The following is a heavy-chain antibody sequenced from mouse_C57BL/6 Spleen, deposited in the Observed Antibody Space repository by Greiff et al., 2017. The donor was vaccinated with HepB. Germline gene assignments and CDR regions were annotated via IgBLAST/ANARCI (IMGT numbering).Heavy chain of an antibody. V-gene: IGHV5-12*01. D-gene: IGHD2-3*01. Sequence: EVKVEESGGGLVQPGGSLKLSCAASGFTFSDYYMYWVRQTPEKRLEWVAYISNGGGSTYYPDTVKGRFTISRDNAKNTLYLQMSRLKSEDTAMYYCARHRLLREEYFDVWGTGTTVTVSS. J-gene: IGHJ1*03. CDR1: GFTFSDYY. CDR2: ISNGGGST. CDR3: ARHRLLREEYFDV.